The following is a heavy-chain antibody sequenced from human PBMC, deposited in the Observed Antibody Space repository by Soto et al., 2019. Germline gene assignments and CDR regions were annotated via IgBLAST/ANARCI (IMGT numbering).Heavy chain of an antibody. CDR1: GFMFSNFA. CDR2: ITGSGDRT. Sequence: GGSLKLSCAVSGFMFSNFAMSWVRQAPGKGLEWVSTITGSGDRTYYADFVKGRFIISRDNSKSTLYLQLNTLRAEDTAIYYCARDFSFNWLTTTDYWGQGT. J-gene: IGHJ4*02. D-gene: IGHD3-9*01. CDR3: ARDFSFNWLTTTDY. V-gene: IGHV3-23*01.